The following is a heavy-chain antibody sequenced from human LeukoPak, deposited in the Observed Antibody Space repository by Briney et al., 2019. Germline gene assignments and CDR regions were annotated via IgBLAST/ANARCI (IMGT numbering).Heavy chain of an antibody. V-gene: IGHV3-30-3*01. CDR3: ALMIVVDPPDY. CDR1: GFTFRSYA. CDR2: ISYDGSNK. D-gene: IGHD3-22*01. J-gene: IGHJ4*02. Sequence: PGGSLSLSCAASGFTFRSYAMHWVRQAPGKGLGWVAGISYDGSNKYYAASVKGRFTISRDNSKNTLYLQMNSLRAEDTAVYYCALMIVVDPPDYWGQGTLVTVSS.